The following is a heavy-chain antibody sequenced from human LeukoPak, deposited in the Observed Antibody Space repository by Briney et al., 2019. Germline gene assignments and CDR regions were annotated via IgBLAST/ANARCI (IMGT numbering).Heavy chain of an antibody. CDR1: GFTFSNYG. V-gene: IGHV3-23*01. Sequence: PGGSLRLSCAASGFTFSNYGMSWVRQAPGKGLEWVSAVTGSGGITFYSDSVKGRFTISRDNSKNTLFLQLNSLRAEDTAVYYCAKRGSRGLYYFDYWGLGTLVTVSS. J-gene: IGHJ4*02. CDR3: AKRGSRGLYYFDY. D-gene: IGHD6-25*01. CDR2: VTGSGGIT.